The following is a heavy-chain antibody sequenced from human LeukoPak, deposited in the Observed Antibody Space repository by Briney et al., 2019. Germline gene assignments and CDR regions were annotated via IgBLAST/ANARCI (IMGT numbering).Heavy chain of an antibody. D-gene: IGHD7-27*01. CDR3: ASRKLGNDY. J-gene: IGHJ4*02. CDR2: IYYTGT. Sequence: SETLSLTCTVSGGSISSYYWSWVRQSPGKGLEWIGYIYYTGTSYNPSLKSRVTISADTSKNQFSLKLISVTAADTAVYYCASRKLGNDYWGQGTLVTVSS. CDR1: GGSISSYY. V-gene: IGHV4-59*01.